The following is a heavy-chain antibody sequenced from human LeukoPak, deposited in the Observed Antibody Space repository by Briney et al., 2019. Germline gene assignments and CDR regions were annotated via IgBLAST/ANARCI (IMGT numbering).Heavy chain of an antibody. CDR3: AREGYYDSSGYYYNWFDP. CDR1: GGSISSYY. V-gene: IGHV4-59*01. Sequence: PSETLSLTCTVSGGSISSYYWSWIRQPPGKGLEWIGYIYYSGSTNYNPSLKSRVTISVDMSKNQFSLELSSVTAAGTALYYCAREGYYDSSGYYYNWFDPWGQGTLVTVSS. J-gene: IGHJ5*02. CDR2: IYYSGST. D-gene: IGHD3-22*01.